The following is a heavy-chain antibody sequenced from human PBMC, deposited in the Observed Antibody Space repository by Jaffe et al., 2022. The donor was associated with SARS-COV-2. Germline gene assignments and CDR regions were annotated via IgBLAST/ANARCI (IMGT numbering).Heavy chain of an antibody. D-gene: IGHD1-26*01. CDR3: ARGKGGALDY. CDR1: GFISTYA. Sequence: QVQLVQSGGGVVQPGRSLRLSCAASGFISTYAMHWVRQAPGKGLEWVAVISNDGSDKYYADSVKGRFTISRDNSKNTLYLQMNSLRAGDTAIYYCARGKGGALDYWGQGTLVTVSS. V-gene: IGHV3-30*04. CDR2: ISNDGSDK. J-gene: IGHJ4*02.